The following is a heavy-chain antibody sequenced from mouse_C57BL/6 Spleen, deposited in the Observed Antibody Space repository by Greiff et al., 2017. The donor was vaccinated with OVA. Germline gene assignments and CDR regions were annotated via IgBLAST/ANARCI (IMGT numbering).Heavy chain of an antibody. CDR1: GYAFSSSW. Sequence: PLQQSGPELVKPGASVKISCKASGYAFSSSWMNWVKQRPGKGLEWIGRIYPGDGDTNYNGKFKGKATLTADKSSSTAYMQLSSLTSEDSAVYFCARWATMVTTGFAYWGQGTLVTVSA. D-gene: IGHD2-2*01. V-gene: IGHV1-82*01. J-gene: IGHJ3*01. CDR2: IYPGDGDT. CDR3: ARWATMVTTGFAY.